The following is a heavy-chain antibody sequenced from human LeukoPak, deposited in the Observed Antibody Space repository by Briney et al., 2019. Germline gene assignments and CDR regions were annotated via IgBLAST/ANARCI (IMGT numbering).Heavy chain of an antibody. Sequence: GRSLRLSCAASGFTFSSYGMRWVRQAPGKGLEWVAVISYDGSNKYYADSVKGRFTISRDNSKNTLYLQMNSLRAEDTAVYYCAKDKGSGSYYLLSPFDYWGQGTLVTASS. CDR3: AKDKGSGSYYLLSPFDY. J-gene: IGHJ4*02. CDR1: GFTFSSYG. D-gene: IGHD3-10*01. V-gene: IGHV3-30*18. CDR2: ISYDGSNK.